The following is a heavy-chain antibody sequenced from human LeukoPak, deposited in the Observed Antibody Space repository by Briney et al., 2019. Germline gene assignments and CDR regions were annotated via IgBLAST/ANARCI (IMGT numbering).Heavy chain of an antibody. CDR2: IKQDGSEK. D-gene: IGHD4-17*01. Sequence: GGSLRLSCAASGFTFSSYWMSWVRQAPGKGLEWVANIKQDGSEKYYVDSVKGRFTISRDNAKNSLYLQMNSLRSDDTAVYYCARERSYGDYVKGVVPDYWGQGTLVTVSS. CDR1: GFTFSSYW. V-gene: IGHV3-7*03. CDR3: ARERSYGDYVKGVVPDY. J-gene: IGHJ4*02.